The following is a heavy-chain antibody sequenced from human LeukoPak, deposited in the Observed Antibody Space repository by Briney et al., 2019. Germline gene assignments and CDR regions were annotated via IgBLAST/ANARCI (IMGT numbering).Heavy chain of an antibody. J-gene: IGHJ5*02. Sequence: SQTLSLTCAVSGGSVSTGAYSWTWIRQSPGKGLEWIGYRYESGSTYYNPSLKSRVTISIDQSKNQFSLKLTSVTSADTAVYYCARSAAYGGWFDPWGQGTLVTVSS. V-gene: IGHV4-30-2*06. D-gene: IGHD2-2*01. CDR1: GGSVSTGAYS. CDR3: ARSAAYGGWFDP. CDR2: RYESGST.